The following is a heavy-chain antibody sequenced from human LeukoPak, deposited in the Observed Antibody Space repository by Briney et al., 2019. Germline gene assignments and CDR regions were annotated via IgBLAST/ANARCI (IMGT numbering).Heavy chain of an antibody. CDR2: IIPIFGTA. D-gene: IGHD3-9*01. V-gene: IGHV1-69*05. CDR1: GGTFSSYA. CDR3: ARGGFLTGSMNHFDY. Sequence: SVKVSCKASGGTFSSYAISWVRQAPGQGLEWMGGIIPIFGTANYAQKFQGRVTMTTDISTITAYMELRSLRSDDTAVYYCARGGFLTGSMNHFDYWGQGTLVTVSS. J-gene: IGHJ4*02.